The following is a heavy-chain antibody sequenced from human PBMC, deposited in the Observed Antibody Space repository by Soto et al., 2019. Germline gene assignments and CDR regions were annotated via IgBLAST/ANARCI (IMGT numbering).Heavy chain of an antibody. CDR1: GFTFSSYA. CDR2: VSAGGDMT. D-gene: IGHD2-8*02. J-gene: IGHJ6*02. Sequence: DVKLLESGGHLVQPGGSLRLSCAASGFTFSSYAMSWVRQAPGKGLEWVSSVSAGGDMTYYSDSVKGRFTISRDNSNNALFLQMNSLRIEDTALYYCARGDRGVSGSPASYYYSGLDVWGQGPTVTVS. CDR3: ARGDRGVSGSPASYYYSGLDV. V-gene: IGHV3-23*01.